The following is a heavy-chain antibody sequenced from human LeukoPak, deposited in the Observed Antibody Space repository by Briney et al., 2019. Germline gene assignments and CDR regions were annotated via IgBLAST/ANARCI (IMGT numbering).Heavy chain of an antibody. Sequence: SETLSLTCTVSCGSISPLYWSWIRQPPGKGLEFIGYIYYSGTTNYNPSLKSRVTLSVDTSKNQFSLKLSSVTAADTAVYYCARGGVAAKYYFDYWGQGTLVTVSS. CDR3: ARGGVAAKYYFDY. J-gene: IGHJ4*02. D-gene: IGHD3-10*01. CDR1: CGSISPLY. V-gene: IGHV4-59*11. CDR2: IYYSGTT.